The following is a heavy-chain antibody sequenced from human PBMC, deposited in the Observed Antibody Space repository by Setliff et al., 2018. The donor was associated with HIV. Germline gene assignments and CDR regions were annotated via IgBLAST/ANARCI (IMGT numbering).Heavy chain of an antibody. CDR2: IHTSGNA. J-gene: IGHJ4*02. CDR1: GGSISSGTYF. D-gene: IGHD6-19*01. V-gene: IGHV4-61*09. Sequence: PSETLSLTCTVSGGSISSGTYFWSWIRQPAGKGLEWIGHIHTSGNANYNPSLNSRVTISVDTSKNHFSLKLSSVTAADTAVYYCARSPLPSITVAGTIGYWGQGSLVTSPQ. CDR3: ARSPLPSITVAGTIGY.